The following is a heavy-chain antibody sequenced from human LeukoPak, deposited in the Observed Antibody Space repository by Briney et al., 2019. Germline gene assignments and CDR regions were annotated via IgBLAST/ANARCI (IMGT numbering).Heavy chain of an antibody. V-gene: IGHV3-33*01. Sequence: GGCLRLSCAAAGFIFSSYGMHWVRQAPGKGLGWGAVIWYDGSNKYYADSVKGRFTISRDNSKNTLYLQMTSLRDDDTAVYYCEIDLISGRGNPWGQGTLVTVPS. D-gene: IGHD3-10*01. J-gene: IGHJ5*02. CDR3: EIDLISGRGNP. CDR2: IWYDGSNK. CDR1: GFIFSSYG.